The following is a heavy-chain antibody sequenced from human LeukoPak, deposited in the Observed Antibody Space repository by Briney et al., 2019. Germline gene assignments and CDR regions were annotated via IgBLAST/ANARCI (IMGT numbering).Heavy chain of an antibody. CDR1: GFTFSNYS. CDR2: ISSSSSYI. V-gene: IGHV3-21*01. CDR3: ARGSIVGADYFDS. J-gene: IGHJ4*02. D-gene: IGHD1-26*01. Sequence: GGSLRLSSPSSGFTFSNYSMNWVRHAPGKGLEFVSSISSSSSYIYYADSVKGRFTISRDNAKNSLYLQMNSLRAEDTAVYYCARGSIVGADYFDSWGQGTLVTVSS.